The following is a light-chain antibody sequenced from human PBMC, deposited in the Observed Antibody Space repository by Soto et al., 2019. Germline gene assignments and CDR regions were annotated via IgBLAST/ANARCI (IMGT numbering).Light chain of an antibody. J-gene: IGKJ2*01. V-gene: IGKV3-20*01. CDR2: GIS. CDR1: QSVTNMF. CDR3: QQYSTLPHT. Sequence: ENTLTQSPGTLSLSPGDIATLSCRASQSVTNMFLAWYQQIPGQPHRLLLYGISSRATGIPDRFSGSGSGTDFTLTISLLEPEDFVVYYCQQYSTLPHTFGQGTKLEV.